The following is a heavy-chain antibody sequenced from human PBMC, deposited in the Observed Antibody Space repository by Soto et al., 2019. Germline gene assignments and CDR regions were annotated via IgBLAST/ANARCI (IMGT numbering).Heavy chain of an antibody. Sequence: PGGSLRLSCAASGFTFSSYGMHWVRQAPGKGLEWVAVISYDGSNKYYADSVKGRFTISRDNSKNTLYLQMNSLRAEDTAVYYCAGDLDYSGYEYLDYWGQGNLVTVSS. CDR2: ISYDGSNK. V-gene: IGHV3-30*03. D-gene: IGHD5-12*01. J-gene: IGHJ4*02. CDR1: GFTFSSYG. CDR3: AGDLDYSGYEYLDY.